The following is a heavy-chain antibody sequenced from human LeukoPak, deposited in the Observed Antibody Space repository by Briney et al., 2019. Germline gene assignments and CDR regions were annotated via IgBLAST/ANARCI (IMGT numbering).Heavy chain of an antibody. J-gene: IGHJ4*02. V-gene: IGHV3-7*01. CDR3: ARDRWYGVRDY. D-gene: IGHD4-23*01. CDR1: GFTFSNYW. CDR2: IKQDGSEE. Sequence: SGGSLRLSCAASGFTFSNYWMSWARQAPGKGLEWVAHIKQDGSEEYYVDSVKGRFTISRDNAKRSLYLQINSLRAEDTAVYYCARDRWYGVRDYWGQGTLVTVSS.